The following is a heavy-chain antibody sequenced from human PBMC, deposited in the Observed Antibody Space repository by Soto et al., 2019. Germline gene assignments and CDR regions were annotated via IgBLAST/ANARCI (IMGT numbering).Heavy chain of an antibody. CDR1: GFAFSAYS. V-gene: IGHV3-23*01. J-gene: IGHJ4*02. Sequence: PGGSLRLSCAASGFAFSAYSMNCVRQAPGKGLEWISVISATGGSTYYADSVKDRFTISRDNSKNTLFLQMGSLRPADTAIYYCVKQAHGLDGVAFDYWGQGTQVTVSS. D-gene: IGHD2-15*01. CDR2: ISATGGST. CDR3: VKQAHGLDGVAFDY.